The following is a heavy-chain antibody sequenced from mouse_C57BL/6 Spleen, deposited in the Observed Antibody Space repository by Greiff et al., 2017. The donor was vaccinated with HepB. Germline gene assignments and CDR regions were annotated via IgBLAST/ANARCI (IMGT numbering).Heavy chain of an antibody. CDR3: ARQGAGRGAFDY. D-gene: IGHD3-3*01. J-gene: IGHJ2*01. Sequence: EVQRVESGGGLVKPGGSLKLSCAASGFTFSSYTMSWVRQTPEKRLEWVATISGGGGNTYYPDSVKGRFTISRDNAKNTLYLQMSSLRSEDTALYYCARQGAGRGAFDYWGQGTTLTVSS. V-gene: IGHV5-9*01. CDR1: GFTFSSYT. CDR2: ISGGGGNT.